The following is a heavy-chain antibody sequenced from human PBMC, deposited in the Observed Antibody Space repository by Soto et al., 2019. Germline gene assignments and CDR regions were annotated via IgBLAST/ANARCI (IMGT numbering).Heavy chain of an antibody. CDR2: ISYDGGKT. D-gene: IGHD4-17*01. Sequence: QVQLVESGGGVVQPGSSLRLSCAASGFTFSRHGIHWVRQSQGKGLGWVSFISYDGGKTDYVDSVRGRFTISRDNSNNILYLQMRSLRVEDTAVYFCAREVRANLDDFGDYEWFDPWGQGTLVTVSS. V-gene: IGHV3-30*03. CDR1: GFTFSRHG. J-gene: IGHJ5*02. CDR3: AREVRANLDDFGDYEWFDP.